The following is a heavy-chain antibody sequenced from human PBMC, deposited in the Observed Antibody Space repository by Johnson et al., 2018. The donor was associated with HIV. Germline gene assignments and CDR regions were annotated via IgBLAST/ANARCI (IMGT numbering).Heavy chain of an antibody. Sequence: QVQVVESGGGVVQPGRSLRLSCAASGFTFSNYGMHWVRQAPGKGLEWVAVISYAGSNTYYADSVTGRFTISRDNSHNTMYVQMNSLTAEDTAVYYCAKSAASAGGDDSFDILGQGTMVTVSS. CDR3: AKSAASAGGDDSFDI. CDR1: GFTFSNYG. D-gene: IGHD2-21*02. V-gene: IGHV3-30*18. J-gene: IGHJ3*02. CDR2: ISYAGSNT.